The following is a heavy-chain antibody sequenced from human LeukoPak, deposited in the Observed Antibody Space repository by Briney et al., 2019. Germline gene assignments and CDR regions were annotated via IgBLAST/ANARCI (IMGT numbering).Heavy chain of an antibody. CDR2: ISSSGSTI. D-gene: IGHD5-18*01. V-gene: IGHV3-48*04. Sequence: GGSLRLSCAASGFTFSTYAMKWVRQAPGKGLEWVSYISSSGSTIYYADSVKGRFTISRDNAKNSLYLQMNSLRAEDTAVYYCAREIQLWFPFDYWGQGTLVTVSS. J-gene: IGHJ4*02. CDR3: AREIQLWFPFDY. CDR1: GFTFSTYA.